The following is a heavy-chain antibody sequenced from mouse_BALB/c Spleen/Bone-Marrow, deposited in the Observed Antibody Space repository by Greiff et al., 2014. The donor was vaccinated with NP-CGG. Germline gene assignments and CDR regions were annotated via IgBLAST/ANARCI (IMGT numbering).Heavy chain of an antibody. Sequence: EVQLQESGAELVKPGASVKLSCSASGFNIKDTYMHWVKQRPEQGLEWIGRIDPANGNTKYDPKFQDKATITADTSSNTVDLQLSSLTFEGAAVYYCARQEFAIYWYFDVWGAGTTVTVSS. V-gene: IGHV14-3*02. CDR1: GFNIKDTY. CDR3: ARQEFAIYWYFDV. J-gene: IGHJ1*01. CDR2: IDPANGNT. D-gene: IGHD1-3*01.